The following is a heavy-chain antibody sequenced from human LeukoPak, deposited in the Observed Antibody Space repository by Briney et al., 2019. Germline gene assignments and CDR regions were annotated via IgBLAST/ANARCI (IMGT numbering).Heavy chain of an antibody. D-gene: IGHD2-21*02. CDR2: INPNSGGT. J-gene: IGHJ6*03. V-gene: IGHV1-2*02. CDR1: GYTFTGYY. CDR3: ARGRYCGGDCYADYYYYYYMDV. Sequence: ASVKVSCKASGYTFTGYYTHWVRQAPGQGLEWMGWINPNSGGTNYAQKFQGRVTMTRDTSISTAYMELSRLRSDDTAVYYCARGRYCGGDCYADYYYYYYMDVWGKGTTVTISS.